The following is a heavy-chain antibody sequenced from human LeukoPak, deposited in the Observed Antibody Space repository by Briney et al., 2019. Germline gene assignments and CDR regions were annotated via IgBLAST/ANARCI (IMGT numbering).Heavy chain of an antibody. CDR2: ISDSGGRT. CDR3: AKRGVVIRVILVGFHKEAYYFDS. Sequence: GGSLRLSCVGSGFTLSNYYMSWFRQAPGKGLEWVAGISDSGGRTNYADSVKGRFTISRDNPKNTLYLQMNSLRAEDTAVYFCAKRGVVIRVILVGFHKEAYYFDSWGQGALVTVSS. D-gene: IGHD3-22*01. V-gene: IGHV3-23*01. CDR1: GFTLSNYY. J-gene: IGHJ4*02.